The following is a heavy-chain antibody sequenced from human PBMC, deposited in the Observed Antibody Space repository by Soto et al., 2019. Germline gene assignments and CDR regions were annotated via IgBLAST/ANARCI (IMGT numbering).Heavy chain of an antibody. CDR2: IYWDDDK. Sequence: QITLRQSGPTRVRPTQPLTLTCNFSGFSLSSSGVGVGWIRQPPGKAPEWLVVIYWDDDKRYSPSLKSRLTYTKDTSKNQWVLTMSNMYPVDTGRYYCAHRALYRGSYWNGCYFDAWGQGTPVTV. J-gene: IGHJ4*02. CDR1: GFSLSSSGVG. CDR3: AHRALYRGSYWNGCYFDA. D-gene: IGHD3-3*01. V-gene: IGHV2-5*02.